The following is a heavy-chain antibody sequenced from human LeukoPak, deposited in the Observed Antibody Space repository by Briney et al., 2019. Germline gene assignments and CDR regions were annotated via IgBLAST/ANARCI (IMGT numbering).Heavy chain of an antibody. CDR3: ARAQIINYYDSSGYYY. CDR1: GGTFSSYA. CDR2: FIPIFGTA. J-gene: IGHJ4*02. Sequence: GASVKVSCKASGGTFSSYAISWVRQAPGQGLEWMGGFIPIFGTANYAQKFQGRVTITADESTSTAYMELSSLRSEDTAVYYCARAQIINYYDSSGYYYWGQGTLVTVSS. D-gene: IGHD3-22*01. V-gene: IGHV1-69*13.